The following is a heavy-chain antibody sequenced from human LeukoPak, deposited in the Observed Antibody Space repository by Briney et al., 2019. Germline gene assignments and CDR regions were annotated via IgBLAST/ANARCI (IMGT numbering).Heavy chain of an antibody. CDR2: ISSSGGST. J-gene: IGHJ4*02. CDR3: AKRNDIDY. Sequence: QPGGSLRLSCAASGFTFSNYVMNWVRQAPGKGLEWVSGISSSGGSTYYADSVKGRFTVSRDSSKNSLYLQMNSLRAEDTAVYYCAKRNDIDYWGQGTLVTVSS. D-gene: IGHD1-1*01. CDR1: GFTFSNYV. V-gene: IGHV3-23*01.